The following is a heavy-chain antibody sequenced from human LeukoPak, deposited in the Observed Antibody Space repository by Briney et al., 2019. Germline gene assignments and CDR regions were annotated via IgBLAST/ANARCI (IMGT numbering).Heavy chain of an antibody. CDR1: GFTFSTYW. J-gene: IGHJ4*02. Sequence: PGGSLRLSCAPSGFTFSTYWMHWVRHAPGKGLVWVSRINSDGTDTSYADSVKGRFTISRDNAKNTLYLQMNSLRAEDTAMYFCARDGYNWVHFDYWGQGTLVTVSS. V-gene: IGHV3-74*01. D-gene: IGHD5-24*01. CDR3: ARDGYNWVHFDY. CDR2: INSDGTDT.